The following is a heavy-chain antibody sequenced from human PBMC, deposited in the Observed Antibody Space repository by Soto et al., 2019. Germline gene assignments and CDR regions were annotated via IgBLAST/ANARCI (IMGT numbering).Heavy chain of an antibody. Sequence: GGSLRLSCAASGFTFSSYWMHWVRQAPGKGLVWVSRINSDGSSTSYADSVKGRFTISRDNAKNTLYLQMNSLRAEDTAVYYCARGYCSSTSCYLSGYYYYYGMDVWGQGTTVTVSS. CDR2: INSDGSST. D-gene: IGHD2-2*01. V-gene: IGHV3-74*01. CDR3: ARGYCSSTSCYLSGYYYYYGMDV. J-gene: IGHJ6*02. CDR1: GFTFSSYW.